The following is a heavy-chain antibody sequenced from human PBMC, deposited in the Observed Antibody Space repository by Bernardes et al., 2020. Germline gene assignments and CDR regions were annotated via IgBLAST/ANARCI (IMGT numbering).Heavy chain of an antibody. J-gene: IGHJ6*04. CDR2: INHSGST. D-gene: IGHD3-10*01. V-gene: IGHV4-34*01. CDR3: ARGEVTMVQGVITLYYYYGMDV. Sequence: SETLSLTRAVYGGSFSGYYWSWIRQPPGKGLEWIGEINHSGSTNYNPSLKSRVTISVDTSKNQFSLKLSSVTAADTAVYYCARGEVTMVQGVITLYYYYGMDVWGKGTTVTVSS. CDR1: GGSFSGYY.